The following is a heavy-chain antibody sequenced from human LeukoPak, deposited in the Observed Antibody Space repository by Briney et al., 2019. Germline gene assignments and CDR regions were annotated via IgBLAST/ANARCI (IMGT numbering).Heavy chain of an antibody. V-gene: IGHV3-23*01. Sequence: GGSLRLSCAASGFTFSSYAMSWVRQAPGKELEWVSSISGSGDNTCYADSVKDRFSISRDNSKTTVSLQMNSLRAEDTAVYYCAKGRGTAVTSAANYWGQGTLVTVSS. D-gene: IGHD4-17*01. CDR2: ISGSGDNT. J-gene: IGHJ4*02. CDR1: GFTFSSYA. CDR3: AKGRGTAVTSAANY.